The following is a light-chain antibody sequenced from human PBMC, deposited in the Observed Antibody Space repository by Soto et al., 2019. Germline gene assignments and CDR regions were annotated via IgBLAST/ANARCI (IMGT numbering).Light chain of an antibody. CDR3: QQYYSYPLT. V-gene: IGKV1-16*01. CDR2: AAS. CDR1: QDVSNY. Sequence: DIQMTQSPSSLSASVGDRVTITCQASQDVSNYLNWYQQKLGKAPKLLIYAASTLQSGVPSRFSGSGSGTDFTLTISCLQSEDFATYYCQQYYSYPLTFGGGTKVDI. J-gene: IGKJ4*01.